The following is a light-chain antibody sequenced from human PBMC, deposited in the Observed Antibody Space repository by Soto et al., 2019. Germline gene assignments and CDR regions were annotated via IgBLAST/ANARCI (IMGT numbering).Light chain of an antibody. CDR3: QQYDNWPLT. J-gene: IGKJ4*01. Sequence: TQAPATLSLSPVEKATGGCRASQSVSIYLAWYQQKPGQAPRLLIYDESNRATGIPARFSGSGSGTDFTLTISSLEPEDFAVYYCQQYDNWPLTFGGGTKVDIK. CDR1: QSVSIY. CDR2: DES. V-gene: IGKV3-11*01.